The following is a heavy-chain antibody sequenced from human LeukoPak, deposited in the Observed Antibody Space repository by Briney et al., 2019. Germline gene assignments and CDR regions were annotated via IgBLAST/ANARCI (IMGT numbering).Heavy chain of an antibody. Sequence: SETLSFTCAVYGGSFSGYYWSWIRQPPGKGLEWIGEINHSGSTNYNPSLKSRVTISVDTSKNQFSLRLSSVTAADTAVYYCARWPTYARINWFDPWGQGALVTVSS. J-gene: IGHJ5*02. V-gene: IGHV4-34*01. CDR3: ARWPTYARINWFDP. CDR1: GGSFSGYY. D-gene: IGHD4-17*01. CDR2: INHSGST.